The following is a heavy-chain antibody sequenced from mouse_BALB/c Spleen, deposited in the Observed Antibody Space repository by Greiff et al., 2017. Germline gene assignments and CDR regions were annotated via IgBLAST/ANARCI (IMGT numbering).Heavy chain of an antibody. J-gene: IGHJ1*01. CDR3: ARGGWYFDV. Sequence: EVQRVESGGGLVKPGGSLKLSCAASGFTFSDYYMYWVRQTPEKRLEWVATISDGGSYTYYPDSVKGRFTISRDNPKNTLFLQMTSLRSEDTAMYYCARGGWYFDVWGAGTTVTVSS. CDR2: ISDGGSYT. CDR1: GFTFSDYY. V-gene: IGHV5-4*02.